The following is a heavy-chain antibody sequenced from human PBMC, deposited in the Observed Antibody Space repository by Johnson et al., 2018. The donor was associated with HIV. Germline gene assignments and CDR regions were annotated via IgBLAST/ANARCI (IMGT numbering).Heavy chain of an antibody. CDR2: IRYDGSNK. J-gene: IGHJ3*02. CDR3: AKVGATPSPEAFDI. Sequence: QVQLVESGGGLIQPGGSLSLSCAASGFTVSSNYMSWVRQAPGKGLEWVAFIRYDGSNKYYADSVKGRFTISRDNSKNTLYLQMNSLRAEDTAVYYCAKVGATPSPEAFDIWGQGTMVTVSS. CDR1: GFTVSSNY. D-gene: IGHD2-15*01. V-gene: IGHV3-30*02.